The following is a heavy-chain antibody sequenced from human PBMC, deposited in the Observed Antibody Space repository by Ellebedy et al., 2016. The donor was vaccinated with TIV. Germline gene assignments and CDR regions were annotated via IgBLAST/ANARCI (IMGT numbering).Heavy chain of an antibody. CDR3: ARVDFYDRSGYYYAGPVGAFDI. CDR1: GYTFTGYF. Sequence: AASVKVSCKASGYTFTGYFIHWVRQAPGQGLEWMGWINPNSGGTNYAQKFQGRVTMTRETSISTVYMELSRLRSDDTAVYYCARVDFYDRSGYYYAGPVGAFDIWGQGTMVTVSS. CDR2: INPNSGGT. D-gene: IGHD3-22*01. J-gene: IGHJ3*02. V-gene: IGHV1-2*02.